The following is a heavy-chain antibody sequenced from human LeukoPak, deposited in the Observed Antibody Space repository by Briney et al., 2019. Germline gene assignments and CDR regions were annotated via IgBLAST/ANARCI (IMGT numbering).Heavy chain of an antibody. CDR1: GFTMSNNA. V-gene: IGHV3-23*01. J-gene: IGHJ4*02. CDR2: INGGNSDT. D-gene: IGHD2-15*01. CDR3: AKDLLRWAFDY. Sequence: GGSLRLSCAASGFTMSNNAMSWVRQAPGKGLEWVSAINGGNSDTNYAESVKGRFTISRDNSRNTLYLQMNSLRAEDTAVYYCAKDLLRWAFDYWGQGTLVTVSS.